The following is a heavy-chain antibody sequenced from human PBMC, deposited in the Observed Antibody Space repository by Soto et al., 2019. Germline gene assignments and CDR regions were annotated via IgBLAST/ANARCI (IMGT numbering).Heavy chain of an antibody. V-gene: IGHV3-23*01. CDR3: AKGSETTVTTRYGMDV. J-gene: IGHJ6*02. D-gene: IGHD4-4*01. CDR2: ISGSGGST. Sequence: GGSLRLSCAASGFTFSSYAMSWVRQAPGKGLEWVSAISGSGGSTYYADSVKGRFTISRDNSKNTLYLQMNSLRAEDTAVYYCAKGSETTVTTRYGMDVWGQGTTVTVSS. CDR1: GFTFSSYA.